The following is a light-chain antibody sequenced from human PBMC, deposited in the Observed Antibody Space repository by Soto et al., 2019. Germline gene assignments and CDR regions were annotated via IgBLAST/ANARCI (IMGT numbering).Light chain of an antibody. J-gene: IGKJ1*01. CDR2: GAS. CDR1: QSVSSSY. Sequence: EIVLTQSPGTLSLSPGERATVSCRASQSVSSSYLAWYQQKPGQAPRLLIYGASSRATGIPDRFSGSGSGSDFTLTISRLEPEDFAVYYCQHETFGQGTKVEIK. CDR3: QHET. V-gene: IGKV3-20*01.